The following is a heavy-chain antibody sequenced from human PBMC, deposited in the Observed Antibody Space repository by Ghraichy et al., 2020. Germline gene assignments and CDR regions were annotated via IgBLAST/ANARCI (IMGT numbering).Heavy chain of an antibody. CDR1: GFTFSASG. CDR3: ARDSGYYARRSALDL. D-gene: IGHD3-22*01. J-gene: IGHJ3*01. CDR2: ISDSNGFI. Sequence: GGSLRLSCVAPGFTFSASGMNWVRPAPGKGPEWDSYISDSNGFIYYADSVRGRFTISRDNAKNSLYLQMNSLRDDDTAVYYCARDSGYYARRSALDLWGQGTMVSVSS. V-gene: IGHV3-48*02.